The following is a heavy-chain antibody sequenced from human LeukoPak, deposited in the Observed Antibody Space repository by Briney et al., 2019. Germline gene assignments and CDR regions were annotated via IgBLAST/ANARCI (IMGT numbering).Heavy chain of an antibody. V-gene: IGHV3-74*01. Sequence: GRSLRLSCAACGVTFRNDWRHVFRQGPGKGPVWVSRIKSDGSSTRFTDSVQGRFTISRDNGKNTLYLQMNSLRAEDTAVYYCARGGDSSNWYPGYFDYWGQGALVTVSS. D-gene: IGHD6-13*01. CDR1: GVTFRNDW. J-gene: IGHJ4*02. CDR3: ARGGDSSNWYPGYFDY. CDR2: IKSDGSST.